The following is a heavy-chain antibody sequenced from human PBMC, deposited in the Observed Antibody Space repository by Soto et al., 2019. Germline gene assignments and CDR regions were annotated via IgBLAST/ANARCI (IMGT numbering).Heavy chain of an antibody. Sequence: GESLKISCAASGFTFSSYSMNWVRQAPGKGLEWVSYISSSSSTIYYADSVKGRFTISRDNAKNSLYLQMNSLRAEDTAVYYCARSSDRLPIWGQGTMVTVSS. D-gene: IGHD6-25*01. CDR3: ARSSDRLPI. CDR2: ISSSSSTI. J-gene: IGHJ3*02. V-gene: IGHV3-48*01. CDR1: GFTFSSYS.